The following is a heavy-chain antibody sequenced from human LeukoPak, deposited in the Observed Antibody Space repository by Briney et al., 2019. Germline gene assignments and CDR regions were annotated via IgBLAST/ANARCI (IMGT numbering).Heavy chain of an antibody. CDR3: ARDGGGRYDVGYLDY. D-gene: IGHD5-12*01. V-gene: IGHV3-11*06. J-gene: IGHJ4*02. CDR2: ISAASWGI. CDR1: RFTVSISY. Sequence: GGSLTLSCAASRFTVSISYMSWVRQAPGEGLEWISHISAASWGIKYADSVKGRFTTSRDNAKNSVFLQMSSLRPEDTAVYYCARDGGGRYDVGYLDYWGQGTLVTISS.